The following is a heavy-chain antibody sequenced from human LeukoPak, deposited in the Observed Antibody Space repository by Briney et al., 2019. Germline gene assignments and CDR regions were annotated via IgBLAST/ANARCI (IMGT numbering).Heavy chain of an antibody. Sequence: GGSLRLSCAASGFTVSSNYMSWVRQAPGKGLEWVSVIYSGGGTYYADSVKGRFTISRDNSKNTLYLQMNSLRAEDTAVYYCVRYCSGGSCYSSFDYWGQGTLVTVSS. J-gene: IGHJ4*02. D-gene: IGHD2-15*01. CDR2: IYSGGGT. CDR1: GFTVSSNY. CDR3: VRYCSGGSCYSSFDY. V-gene: IGHV3-53*01.